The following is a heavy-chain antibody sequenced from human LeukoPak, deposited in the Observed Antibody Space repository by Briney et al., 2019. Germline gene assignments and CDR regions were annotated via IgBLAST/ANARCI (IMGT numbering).Heavy chain of an antibody. J-gene: IGHJ6*04. Sequence: TGGSLRLSCAASGFTFSSYWMHWVRQAPGKGLVWVSRINSDGSRTTYADSVKGRFTISRDNAKNTLFLQMNSPRAEDTAVYYCARDPLQGGAGVWGKGTTVTVSS. CDR2: INSDGSRT. V-gene: IGHV3-74*01. CDR3: ARDPLQGGAGV. D-gene: IGHD4-11*01. CDR1: GFTFSSYW.